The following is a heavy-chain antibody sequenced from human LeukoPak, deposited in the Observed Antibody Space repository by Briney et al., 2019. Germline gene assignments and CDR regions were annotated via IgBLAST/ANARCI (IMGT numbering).Heavy chain of an antibody. Sequence: GRSLRLSCAASGFSFSSYGMHWVRQAPGKGLEWVAVISYDGNKEYYVDSVKGRFTISRDNSKNMLYLQMDSLRAEDTAVYHCARERATSTSTWSFDYWGQGTQVTVSS. V-gene: IGHV3-30*03. J-gene: IGHJ4*02. CDR3: ARERATSTSTWSFDY. D-gene: IGHD2-2*01. CDR1: GFSFSSYG. CDR2: ISYDGNKE.